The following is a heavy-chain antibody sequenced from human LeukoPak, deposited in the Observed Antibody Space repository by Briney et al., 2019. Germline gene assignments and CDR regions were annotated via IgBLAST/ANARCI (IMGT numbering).Heavy chain of an antibody. D-gene: IGHD6-13*01. V-gene: IGHV3-48*02. J-gene: IGHJ4*02. CDR2: ISSSSSTI. CDR1: GFTFSSYS. CDR3: ARVKWRQQLVGPTSYYFDY. Sequence: PGGSLRLSCAASGFTFSSYSMNWVRQAPGKGLEWVSYISSSSSTIYYADSVKGRFTISRDNAKNSLYLQMNGLRDEDTAVYYCARVKWRQQLVGPTSYYFDYWGQGTLVTVSS.